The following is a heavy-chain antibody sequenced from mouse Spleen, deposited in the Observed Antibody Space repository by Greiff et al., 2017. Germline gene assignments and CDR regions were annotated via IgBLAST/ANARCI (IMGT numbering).Heavy chain of an antibody. D-gene: IGHD2-3*01. CDR3: ARNFDDGYSAWFAY. CDR2: IWSGGST. Sequence: VNVVESGPGLVQPSQSLSITCTVSGFSLTSYGVHWVRQSPGKGLEWLGVIWSGGSTDYNAAFISRLSISKDNSKSQVFFKMNSLQADDTAIYYCARNFDDGYSAWFAYWGQGTLVTVSA. CDR1: GFSLTSYG. J-gene: IGHJ3*01. V-gene: IGHV2-2*01.